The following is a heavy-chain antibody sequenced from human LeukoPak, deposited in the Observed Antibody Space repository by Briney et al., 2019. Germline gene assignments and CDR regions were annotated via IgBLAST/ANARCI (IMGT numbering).Heavy chain of an antibody. CDR1: GYTFTSYD. D-gene: IGHD3-10*01. CDR3: ARYYYGSGSDDYYYGMDV. J-gene: IGHJ6*02. V-gene: IGHV1-8*01. CDR2: MNPNSGNT. Sequence: ASVKVSCKASGYTFTSYDINWVRQATGQGLEWMGWMNPNSGNTGYAQKFQGRVTMTRNTSISTAYMELSSLRSEDTAVYYCARYYYGSGSDDYYYGMDVCGQGTTVTVSS.